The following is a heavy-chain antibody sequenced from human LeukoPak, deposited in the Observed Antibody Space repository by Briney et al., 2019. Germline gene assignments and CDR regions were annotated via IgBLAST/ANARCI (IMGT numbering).Heavy chain of an antibody. V-gene: IGHV6-1*01. CDR2: TYYRSKWYN. D-gene: IGHD1-26*01. J-gene: IGHJ6*03. Sequence: SQTLSLTCAISGDYVSSNSAAWNWIWQSPSRGLEWLGRTYYRSKWYNDYAVSVKSRIIINPDTAKNQISLQLNSVTPEDTAVYYCARDLSGSGDYYYYYMDVWGKGTTVTISS. CDR1: GDYVSSNSAA. CDR3: ARDLSGSGDYYYYYMDV.